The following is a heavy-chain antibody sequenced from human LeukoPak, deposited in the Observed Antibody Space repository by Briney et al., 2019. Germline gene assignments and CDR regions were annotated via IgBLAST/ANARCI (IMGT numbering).Heavy chain of an antibody. Sequence: ASVKVSCKVSGYTLTELSMHWVRQAPGKGLEWMGGFDPEDGETIYAQKFQGRVTMTEDTSTDTAYMELSSLRSDDTAVYYCARWNYYDSSGYPSLDYWGQGTLVTVSS. CDR1: GYTLTELS. CDR3: ARWNYYDSSGYPSLDY. V-gene: IGHV1-24*01. CDR2: FDPEDGET. J-gene: IGHJ4*02. D-gene: IGHD3-22*01.